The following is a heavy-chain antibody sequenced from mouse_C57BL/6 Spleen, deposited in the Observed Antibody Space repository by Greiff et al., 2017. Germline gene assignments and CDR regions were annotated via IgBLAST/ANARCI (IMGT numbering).Heavy chain of an antibody. Sequence: LQESGAELVRPGTSVKMSCKASGYTFTNYWIGWAKQRPGHGLEWIGDIYPGGGYTNYNEKFKGKATLTADKSSSTAYMQFSSLTSEDSAIYYCARYDGYYVPMDYWGQGTSVTVSS. CDR3: ARYDGYYVPMDY. J-gene: IGHJ4*01. D-gene: IGHD2-3*01. CDR1: GYTFTNYW. V-gene: IGHV1-63*01. CDR2: IYPGGGYT.